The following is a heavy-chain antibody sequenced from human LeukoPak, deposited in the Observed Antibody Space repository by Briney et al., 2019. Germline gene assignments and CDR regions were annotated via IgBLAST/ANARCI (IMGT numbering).Heavy chain of an antibody. V-gene: IGHV4-39*01. CDR2: IYYSGST. D-gene: IGHD5-12*01. CDR1: GGSISSSSYY. CDR3: TRRYIVAGTTY. Sequence: SETLSLTCTVSGGSISSSSYYWGWIRQPPGKGLEWIGNIYYSGSTYYNPSLKSRVTISVDTSKNQFSLKLSSVTAADTAVYFCTRRYIVAGTTYWGQGTLVTVSS. J-gene: IGHJ4*02.